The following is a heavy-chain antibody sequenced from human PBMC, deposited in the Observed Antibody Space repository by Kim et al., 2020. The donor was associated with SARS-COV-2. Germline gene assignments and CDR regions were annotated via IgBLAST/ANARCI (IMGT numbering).Heavy chain of an antibody. CDR3: ARTRGTTKVAGMDV. CDR2: ISSSNSYI. V-gene: IGHV3-21*01. J-gene: IGHJ6*02. D-gene: IGHD4-17*01. Sequence: GGSLRLSCAASGFTFSSYSMNWVRQAPGKGLEWVSSISSSNSYIYYADSVKGRFTISRDNAKNSLYLQMNSLRAEDTAVYYCARTRGTTKVAGMDVWGQGTTVTVSS. CDR1: GFTFSSYS.